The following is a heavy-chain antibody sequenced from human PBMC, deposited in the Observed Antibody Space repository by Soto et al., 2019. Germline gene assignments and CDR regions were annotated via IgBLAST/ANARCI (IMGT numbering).Heavy chain of an antibody. J-gene: IGHJ4*02. V-gene: IGHV3-49*03. CDR3: TRGSPNIVSTINMHDY. CDR1: GFTFGDNG. CDR2: IRSKPYGGTT. Sequence: GSLRLSCGGSGFTFGDNGISWFRQAPGKGLEWVGFIRSKPYGGTTEYAASVKGRFTISRDDSKGIAYLQMNSLKSEDTAVYYCTRGSPNIVSTINMHDYWGQGTLVTVSS. D-gene: IGHD2-21*01.